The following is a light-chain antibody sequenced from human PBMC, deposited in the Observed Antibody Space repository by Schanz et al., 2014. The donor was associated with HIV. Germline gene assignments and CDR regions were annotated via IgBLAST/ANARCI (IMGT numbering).Light chain of an antibody. CDR1: NSNFRSNA. CDR2: NSY. CDR3: ATWDDGLDAWV. Sequence: QSVLTQPPSTSGTPGQRVTMSCSGSNSNFRSNAVNWYQHLPGTAPKLLIYNSYHRPSGVPDRFSGSESGTSASLAISGLQSEDEGDYYCATWDDGLDAWVFRGGTKLTVL. J-gene: IGLJ3*02. V-gene: IGLV1-44*01.